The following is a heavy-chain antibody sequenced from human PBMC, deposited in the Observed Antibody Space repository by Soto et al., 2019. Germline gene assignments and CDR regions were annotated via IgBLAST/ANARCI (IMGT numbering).Heavy chain of an antibody. J-gene: IGHJ4*02. V-gene: IGHV3-23*01. D-gene: IGHD3-10*01. CDR3: AQDHRWGYYASGN. CDR2: RSASGDGT. Sequence: EVQLLESGGGLVQPGGSLRLSCAASGFTFSNYAMSCVRQAPGKGLEWVSVRSASGDGTYYADSVKGRFTISRDSSNTTMSLQMDSLRAEYTAVYYCAQDHRWGYYASGNWCQGTLFTVSS. CDR1: GFTFSNYA.